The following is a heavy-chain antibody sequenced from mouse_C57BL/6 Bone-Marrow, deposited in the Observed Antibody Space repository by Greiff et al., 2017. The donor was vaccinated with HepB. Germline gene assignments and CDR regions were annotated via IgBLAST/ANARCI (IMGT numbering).Heavy chain of an antibody. CDR3: ASGDSSGYVRAMDY. CDR1: GYTFTSYW. CDR2: IDPSDSYT. J-gene: IGHJ4*01. V-gene: IGHV1-69*01. D-gene: IGHD3-2*02. Sequence: VQLQQSGAELVMPGASVKLSCKASGYTFTSYWMHWVKQRPGQGLEWIGEIDPSDSYTNYNQKFKGKSTLTVDKSSSTAYMQLSSLTSEDSAVYYCASGDSSGYVRAMDYWGQGTSVTVSS.